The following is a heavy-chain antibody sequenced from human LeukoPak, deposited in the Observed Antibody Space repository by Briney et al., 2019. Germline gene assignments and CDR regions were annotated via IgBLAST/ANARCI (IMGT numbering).Heavy chain of an antibody. Sequence: ASVKVSCKASGYTFTSYAMHWVRQAPGQRHEWMGWINAGNGNTKYSQKFQGRVTITRDTSASTAYMELSSLRSEDTAVYYCARVTGGSGWYWDWFDPWGQGTLVTVSS. J-gene: IGHJ5*02. V-gene: IGHV1-3*01. CDR3: ARVTGGSGWYWDWFDP. D-gene: IGHD6-19*01. CDR2: INAGNGNT. CDR1: GYTFTSYA.